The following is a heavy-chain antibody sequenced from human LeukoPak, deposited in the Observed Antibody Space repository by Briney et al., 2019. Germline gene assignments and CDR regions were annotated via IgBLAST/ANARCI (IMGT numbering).Heavy chain of an antibody. CDR3: ARIRDSSGYYLGAFDV. J-gene: IGHJ3*01. CDR1: GGSISGYY. Sequence: PSETLSLTCTVSGGSISGYYWSWNRQPAGKGLEWIGRIYTSGSTNYNPSLKSRVTMSLDTSKNQFSLNLTSVTAADTAVYSCARIRDSSGYYLGAFDVWGQGTMVTVSS. CDR2: IYTSGST. D-gene: IGHD3-22*01. V-gene: IGHV4-4*07.